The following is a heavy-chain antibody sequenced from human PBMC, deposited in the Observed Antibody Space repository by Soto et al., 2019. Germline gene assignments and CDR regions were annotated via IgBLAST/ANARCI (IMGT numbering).Heavy chain of an antibody. CDR2: ISAYNGNT. CDR3: ARDPDIVVGWFDP. J-gene: IGHJ5*02. CDR1: GYTVTSYG. D-gene: IGHD2-15*01. V-gene: IGHV1-18*01. Sequence: ASVKVSCRASGYTVTSYGIRWVRQAPGQGLEWMGWISAYNGNTNYAQKLQGRVTMTTDTSTSTAYMELRSLRSDDTAVYYCARDPDIVVGWFDPWAQGTLVTVSS.